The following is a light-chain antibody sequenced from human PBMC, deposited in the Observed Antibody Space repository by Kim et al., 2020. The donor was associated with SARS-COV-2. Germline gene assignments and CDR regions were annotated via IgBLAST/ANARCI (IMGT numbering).Light chain of an antibody. CDR3: QQYDSSLWT. CDR2: GAS. V-gene: IGKV3-20*01. J-gene: IGKJ1*01. CDR1: QSVSSSY. Sequence: EIVLTQSPGTLSLSPGERATLSCRASQSVSSSYLAWYQQKPGQAPRLLMYGASSRATGIPDRFSGSGSGTDFTLTITRLEPEDFAVYYCQQYDSSLWTFGQGTKVDIK.